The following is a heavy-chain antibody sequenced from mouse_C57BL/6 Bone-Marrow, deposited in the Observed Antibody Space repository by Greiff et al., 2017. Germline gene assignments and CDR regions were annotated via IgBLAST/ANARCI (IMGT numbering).Heavy chain of an antibody. J-gene: IGHJ2*01. CDR3: ARWAVYYDYYFDY. Sequence: VQLQQSGAELARPGASVKLSCKASGYTFTSYGISWVKQRTGQGLEWIGEIYPRSGNTYYNEKFKGKATLTADKSSSPAYMELRSLTSEDSAVYFCARWAVYYDYYFDYWGQGTTLTVSS. V-gene: IGHV1-81*01. CDR2: IYPRSGNT. CDR1: GYTFTSYG. D-gene: IGHD2-4*01.